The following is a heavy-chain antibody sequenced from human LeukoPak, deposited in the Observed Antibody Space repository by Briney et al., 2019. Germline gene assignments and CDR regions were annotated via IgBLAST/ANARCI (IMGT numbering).Heavy chain of an antibody. D-gene: IGHD7-27*01. CDR3: ARGTPSGAWFDP. Sequence: SETLSLTCTVSGGSISSYYWSWIRQPAGKGLEWIGRIYTSGSTNYNPSLKSRVTISVDTSKNQFSLKLSSVTAADTAVYYCARGTPSGAWFDPWGQGTLVTVSS. V-gene: IGHV4-4*07. J-gene: IGHJ5*02. CDR1: GGSISSYY. CDR2: IYTSGST.